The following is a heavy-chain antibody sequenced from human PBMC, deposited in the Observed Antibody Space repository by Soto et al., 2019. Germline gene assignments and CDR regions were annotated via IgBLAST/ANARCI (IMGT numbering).Heavy chain of an antibody. D-gene: IGHD6-6*01. V-gene: IGHV4-31*03. Sequence: SETLSLTCTVSGGSLSRGNYYWSWIRQHPGQGLEWIGYISYSGNTYYNPSLKSRVTISVDTSKNQFSLKLNSVTAADTAVYFCASYGQPVQCFDYWGQGTLVTVSS. CDR1: GGSLSRGNYY. J-gene: IGHJ4*02. CDR2: ISYSGNT. CDR3: ASYGQPVQCFDY.